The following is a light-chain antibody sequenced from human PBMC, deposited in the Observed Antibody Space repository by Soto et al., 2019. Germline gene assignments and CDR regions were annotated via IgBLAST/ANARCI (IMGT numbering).Light chain of an antibody. CDR2: EVS. J-gene: IGLJ2*01. CDR1: SSDVGSYNL. CDR3: CSYAGSSTSV. V-gene: IGLV2-23*02. Sequence: QSALTQPASVSGSPGQSITISCTGTSSDVGSYNLVSWYQQHPGKAPKLMIYEVSKRPSGVSHRFSGSKSGNTASLTITGLQAEDEADYYCCSYAGSSTSVFGGGTQLTVL.